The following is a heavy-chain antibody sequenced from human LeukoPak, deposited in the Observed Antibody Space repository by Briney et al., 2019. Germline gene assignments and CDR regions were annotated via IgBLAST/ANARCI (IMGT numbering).Heavy chain of an antibody. D-gene: IGHD3-10*01. CDR2: INPSGGST. J-gene: IGHJ6*03. CDR3: ARGGSYYGSGSYWGHYYYYMDV. Sequence: ASVKVSCKASGYTFTSYYMHWVRQAPGQGLEWMGIINPSGGSTSYAQKFQGRVTITADESTSTAYMELSSLRSEDTAVYYCARGGSYYGSGSYWGHYYYYMDVWGKGTTVTISS. V-gene: IGHV1-46*01. CDR1: GYTFTSYY.